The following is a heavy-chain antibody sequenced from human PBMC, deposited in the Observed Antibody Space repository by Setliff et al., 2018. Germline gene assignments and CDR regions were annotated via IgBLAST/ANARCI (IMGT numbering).Heavy chain of an antibody. J-gene: IGHJ5*02. D-gene: IGHD3-22*01. V-gene: IGHV1-69*13. CDR2: FIPIYGST. CDR3: ARDALYDSNDRNSYYGTWLDP. Sequence: ASVKVSCKASGGSFSNYAIIWVRQAPGQGPERMGGFIPIYGSTNNAEKFQGRVTFSADESMSTVYMELSSLTSADTALYYCARDALYDSNDRNSYYGTWLDPWGQGTLLTVSS. CDR1: GGSFSNYA.